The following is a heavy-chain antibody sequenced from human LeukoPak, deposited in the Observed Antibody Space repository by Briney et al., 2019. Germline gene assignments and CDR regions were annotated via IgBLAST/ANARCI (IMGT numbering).Heavy chain of an antibody. CDR3: ARDLRGWSHYYYYYYMDV. CDR1: GGSISSGSYC. CDR2: IYTSGST. V-gene: IGHV4-61*02. Sequence: SETLSLTCTVSGGSISSGSYCWSWIRQPAGKGLEWIGRIYTSGSTNYNPSLKSRVTMSVDTSKNQFSLKLSSVTAADTAVYYCARDLRGWSHYYYYYYMDVWGKGTTVTISS. D-gene: IGHD6-19*01. J-gene: IGHJ6*03.